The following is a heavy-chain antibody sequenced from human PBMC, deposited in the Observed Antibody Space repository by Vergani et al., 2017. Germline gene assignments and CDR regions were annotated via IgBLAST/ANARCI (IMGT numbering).Heavy chain of an antibody. CDR2: IREDGSNK. V-gene: IGHV3-30*02. CDR3: AKDLSTQNCGGDCYILDY. J-gene: IGHJ4*02. D-gene: IGHD2-21*02. CDR1: GFTFSSYG. Sequence: QVQLVESGGGVVQPGGSLRLSCAASGFTFSSYGMHWVRQAPGKGLEWVAFIREDGSNKYYADSVKGRFTISRDNSKNTLYLQMNSLRAEDTAVYYCAKDLSTQNCGGDCYILDYWGQGTLVTVSS.